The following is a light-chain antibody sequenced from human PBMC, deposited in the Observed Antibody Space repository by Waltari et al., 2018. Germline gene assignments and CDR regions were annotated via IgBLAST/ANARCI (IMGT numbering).Light chain of an antibody. J-gene: IGKJ3*01. CDR1: RDISNF. CDR2: GAS. Sequence: DIQMTQSPSSLSASVGDRVTLTCRASRDISNFLGWFQQKPGKDPKSLIYGASRLQSGVPSKFSGSGSGTDFTLTITSLQPEDFATYYCQQYHSYPPTFGPGTKVDVK. V-gene: IGKV1-16*02. CDR3: QQYHSYPPT.